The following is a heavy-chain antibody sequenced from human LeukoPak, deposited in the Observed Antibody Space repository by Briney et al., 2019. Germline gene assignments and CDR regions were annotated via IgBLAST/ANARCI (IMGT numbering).Heavy chain of an antibody. Sequence: SETLSLTCTVSGGSISSYSWSWIRQPAGKRLEWIGRIYTSRSTKYNPSLTSRVTMSVDTSKNQFSLKLRSVTAADTAVYYCARAVHCSGGSCYFDYWGQGTLVTVSS. D-gene: IGHD2-15*01. V-gene: IGHV4-4*07. CDR2: IYTSRST. CDR3: ARAVHCSGGSCYFDY. J-gene: IGHJ4*02. CDR1: GGSISSYS.